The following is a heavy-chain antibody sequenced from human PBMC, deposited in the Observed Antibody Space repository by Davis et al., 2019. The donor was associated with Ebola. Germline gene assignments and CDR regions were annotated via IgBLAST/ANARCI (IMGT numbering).Heavy chain of an antibody. V-gene: IGHV3-30*04. CDR1: GFTFSSYA. Sequence: GESLKISCAASGFTFSSYAMHWVRQAPGKGLEWVAVISYDGSNKYYADSVKGRFTISRDNSKNTLYLQMNSLRAEDTALYYCAKEDYGMDVWGKGTTVTVSS. CDR3: AKEDYGMDV. J-gene: IGHJ6*04. CDR2: ISYDGSNK.